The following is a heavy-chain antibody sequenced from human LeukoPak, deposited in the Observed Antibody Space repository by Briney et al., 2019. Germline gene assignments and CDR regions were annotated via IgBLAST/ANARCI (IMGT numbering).Heavy chain of an antibody. CDR3: ARDLTIVAAGTFGY. J-gene: IGHJ4*02. V-gene: IGHV1-18*01. Sequence: ASVKVSCKASGYTFTSYGISWVRQAPGQGLEWMGWISAYNGNTNYAQEFQGRVTMTTDTSTSTAYMDLRSLRSDDTAVYYCARDLTIVAAGTFGYWGQGTLVTVSS. CDR2: ISAYNGNT. CDR1: GYTFTSYG. D-gene: IGHD6-13*01.